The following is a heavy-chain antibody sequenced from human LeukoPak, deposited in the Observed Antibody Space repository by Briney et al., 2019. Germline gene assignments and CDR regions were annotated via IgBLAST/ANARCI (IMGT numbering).Heavy chain of an antibody. CDR3: AREFGVVVVAATNYYYYGMDV. Sequence: GGSLRLSCAASGFTFSSYGMHWVRQAPGKGLEWVAVIWYEGSNKNYEDSVKGGFTIYRDNYKNTLYLKMNRRREEDTAVYYCAREFGVVVVAATNYYYYGMDVWGQGTTVTVSS. CDR1: GFTFSSYG. V-gene: IGHV3-33*01. CDR2: IWYEGSNK. D-gene: IGHD2-15*01. J-gene: IGHJ6*02.